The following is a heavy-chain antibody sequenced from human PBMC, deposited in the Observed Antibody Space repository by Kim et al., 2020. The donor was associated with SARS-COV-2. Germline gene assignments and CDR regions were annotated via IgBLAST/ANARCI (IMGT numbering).Heavy chain of an antibody. CDR1: GFTFGDYA. J-gene: IGHJ4*02. Sequence: GGSLRLSCTASGFTFGDYAMSWFRQAPGKGLEWVGFIRSKAYGGTTEYAASVKGRFTISRDDSKSIAYLQMNSLKTEDTAVYYCTRDLDDIVVVVGEFDYWGQGTLVTVSS. CDR2: IRSKAYGGTT. D-gene: IGHD2-15*01. V-gene: IGHV3-49*03. CDR3: TRDLDDIVVVVGEFDY.